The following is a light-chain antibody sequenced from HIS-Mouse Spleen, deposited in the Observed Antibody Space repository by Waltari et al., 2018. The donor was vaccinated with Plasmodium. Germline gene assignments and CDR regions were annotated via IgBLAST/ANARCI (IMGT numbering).Light chain of an antibody. CDR2: DAS. V-gene: IGKV3-11*01. J-gene: IGKJ4*01. CDR1: QSVSSY. CDR3: QQRSNWPSLT. Sequence: EIVLTQSPATLSLSPGERATLSCRASQSVSSYLAWYQQKPVPAPRLLIYDASNRATGSPARFSGSRSCTDFTLTISSLEPEDFAVYYCQQRSNWPSLTFGGGTKVEIK.